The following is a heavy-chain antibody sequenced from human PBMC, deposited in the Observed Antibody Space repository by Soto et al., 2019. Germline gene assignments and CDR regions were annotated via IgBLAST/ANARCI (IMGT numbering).Heavy chain of an antibody. CDR3: AREDWTTVVSLDALDI. CDR1: GGSFSGYY. J-gene: IGHJ3*02. V-gene: IGHV3-11*01. D-gene: IGHD4-4*01. CDR2: ISSSGSTI. Sequence: TCAVYGGSFSGYYMSWIRQAPGKGLEWVSYISSSGSTIYYADSVKGRFTISRDNAKNSLYLQMNSLRAEDTAVYYCAREDWTTVVSLDALDIRGQGAMVTVS.